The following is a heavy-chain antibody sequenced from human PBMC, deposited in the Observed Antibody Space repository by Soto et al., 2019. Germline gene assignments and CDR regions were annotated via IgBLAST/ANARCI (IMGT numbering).Heavy chain of an antibody. J-gene: IGHJ6*02. D-gene: IGHD3-3*01. CDR2: IYSGGST. Sequence: GGSLRLSCAASGFTFSSYAMSWVRQAPGKGLEWVSVIYSGGSTYYADSVKGRFTISRDNSKNTLYLQMNSLRAEDTAVYYCARMYYDFWSGSTPYYYYGMDVWGQGTTVTVSS. V-gene: IGHV3-66*01. CDR3: ARMYYDFWSGSTPYYYYGMDV. CDR1: GFTFSSYA.